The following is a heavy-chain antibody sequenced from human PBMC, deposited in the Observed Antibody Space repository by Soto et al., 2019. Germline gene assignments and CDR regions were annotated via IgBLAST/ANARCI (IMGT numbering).Heavy chain of an antibody. CDR3: AKGHFDY. Sequence: QVQLVESGGGVVQPGRSLRLSCAASGFTFSSYGMHWVRQAPGKGLERVAVISYDGSNKYYADSVKGRFTISRDNSKNTLYLQMNSLRAEDTAVYYCAKGHFDYWGQGTLVTVSS. CDR1: GFTFSSYG. CDR2: ISYDGSNK. J-gene: IGHJ4*02. V-gene: IGHV3-30*18.